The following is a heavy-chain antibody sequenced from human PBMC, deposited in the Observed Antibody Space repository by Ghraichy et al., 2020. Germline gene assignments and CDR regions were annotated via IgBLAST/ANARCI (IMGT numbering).Heavy chain of an antibody. V-gene: IGHV1-46*01. D-gene: IGHD3-16*02. CDR3: ARGIMIRIGGVIVGSDGFDI. CDR2: INPTDGST. J-gene: IGHJ3*02. CDR1: LYTLTSDY. Sequence: VKVSCKASLYTLTSDYMHWVRLAPGQGLEWIGKINPTDGSTTYAQKFQGRVSVTRDTSTGTVFMSLRSLRSEDTAVYYCARGIMIRIGGVIVGSDGFDIWGQGTMVTVSS.